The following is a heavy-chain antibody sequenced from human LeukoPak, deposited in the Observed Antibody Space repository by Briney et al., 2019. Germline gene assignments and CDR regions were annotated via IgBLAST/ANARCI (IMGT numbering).Heavy chain of an antibody. CDR3: ARLPQEMATITDAFDI. D-gene: IGHD5-24*01. J-gene: IGHJ3*02. V-gene: IGHV5-51*01. CDR1: GYSFTSYW. Sequence: GESLKISCKGSGYSFTSYWIGWVRQMPGKGLEWMGITYPGDSDTRYSPSFQGQVTISADKSISTAYLQWSSLKASDTAMYYCARLPQEMATITDAFDIWGQGTMVTVSS. CDR2: TYPGDSDT.